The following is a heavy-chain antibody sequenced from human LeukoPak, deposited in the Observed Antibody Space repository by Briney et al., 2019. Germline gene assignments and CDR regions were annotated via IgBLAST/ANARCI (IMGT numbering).Heavy chain of an antibody. D-gene: IGHD3-10*01. CDR2: INPNSGGT. CDR1: GYTFTGYY. Sequence: ASVKVSCKASGYTFTGYYMHWVRQGPGQGLEWMGWINPNSGGTNYQGRVTMTRDMSISTAYMELSRLRSDDTAVYYCARDWIGVYYGSGSYYNSAFDIWGQGTMVTVSS. J-gene: IGHJ3*02. V-gene: IGHV1-2*02. CDR3: ARDWIGVYYGSGSYYNSAFDI.